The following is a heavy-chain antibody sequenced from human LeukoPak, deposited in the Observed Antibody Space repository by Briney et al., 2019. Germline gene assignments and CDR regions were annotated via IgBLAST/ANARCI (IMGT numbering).Heavy chain of an antibody. V-gene: IGHV1-69*04. D-gene: IGHD3-22*01. CDR2: IIPILGIA. CDR3: ARERPYYYDSSGHTDAFDI. J-gene: IGHJ3*02. CDR1: GGTFSIYA. Sequence: SVKVSCKASGGTFSIYAISWVRQAPGQGLEWMGGIIPILGIANYAQKFQGRVTITADKSTSTAYMELSSLRSEDTAVYYCARERPYYYDSSGHTDAFDIWGQGTMVTVSS.